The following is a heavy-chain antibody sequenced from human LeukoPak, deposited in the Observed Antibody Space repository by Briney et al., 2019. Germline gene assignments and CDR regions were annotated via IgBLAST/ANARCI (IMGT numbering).Heavy chain of an antibody. V-gene: IGHV3-21*01. D-gene: IGHD1-26*01. CDR3: ARASGSYPYDY. Sequence: RGSLRLSCAASGFTFSSYSMNWVRQAPGKGLEWVSSISSSSSYIYYADSVKGRFTISRDNAKNSLYLQMNSLRAEDTAVYYCARASGSYPYDYWGQGTLVTVSS. CDR1: GFTFSSYS. CDR2: ISSSSSYI. J-gene: IGHJ4*02.